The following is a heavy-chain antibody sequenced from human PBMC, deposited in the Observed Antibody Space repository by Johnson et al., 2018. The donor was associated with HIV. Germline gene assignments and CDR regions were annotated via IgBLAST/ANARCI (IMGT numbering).Heavy chain of an antibody. D-gene: IGHD4-17*01. Sequence: VQLVESGGGLVQPGGSLRLSCAASGFTFSTFWMSWVRQAPGKGLEWVVNIKQDGSDKNYVDSVKGRFTISRDNAKNSLYLQMNSLTADDTAIYYCARDATPWGGDYVGYAFDLWGQGTNVIVSS. CDR1: GFTFSTFW. J-gene: IGHJ3*01. V-gene: IGHV3-7*01. CDR3: ARDATPWGGDYVGYAFDL. CDR2: IKQDGSDK.